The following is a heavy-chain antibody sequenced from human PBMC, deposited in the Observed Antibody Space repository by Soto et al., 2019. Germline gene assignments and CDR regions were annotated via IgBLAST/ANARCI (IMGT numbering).Heavy chain of an antibody. Sequence: QVQLVQSGAEVKKPGASVKVSCKASGYTFTSYYMHWVRQAPGQGLEWMGIINPSGGSTSYARKFQGRVTMTRDTSTSTVYMELSSLRSEDTAVYYCAREFIWNRGFDYWGQGTLVTVSS. J-gene: IGHJ4*02. D-gene: IGHD1-1*01. CDR2: INPSGGST. CDR1: GYTFTSYY. V-gene: IGHV1-46*01. CDR3: AREFIWNRGFDY.